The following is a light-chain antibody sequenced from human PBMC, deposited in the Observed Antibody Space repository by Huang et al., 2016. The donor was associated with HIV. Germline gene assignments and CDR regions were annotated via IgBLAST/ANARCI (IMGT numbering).Light chain of an antibody. CDR1: QSINKN. CDR3: QQYDNWPPGWT. CDR2: GAS. V-gene: IGKV3-15*01. Sequence: IVMTQSPATLSVSPGERATLSCRASQSINKNLAWYQQKPGQAPRLLIYGASTSATGIPARFGGSGSGTEFTLTITSLQSEDFGIYYCQQYDNWPPGWTFGQGTKVEIK. J-gene: IGKJ1*01.